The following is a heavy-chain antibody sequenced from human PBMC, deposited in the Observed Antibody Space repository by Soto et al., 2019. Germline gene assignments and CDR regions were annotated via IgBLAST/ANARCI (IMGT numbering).Heavy chain of an antibody. CDR1: GYTFTSYG. D-gene: IGHD2-2*01. V-gene: IGHV1-18*01. Sequence: QVQLVQSGAEVKKPGASVKVSCKASGYTFTSYGISWVRQAPGQGLERMGWISAYNGNTNYAQKLQGRVTMTTDTSTSTAYMELRSLRSDDTAVYYCARDARVLVPAAHDAFDIWGQGTMVTVSS. J-gene: IGHJ3*02. CDR2: ISAYNGNT. CDR3: ARDARVLVPAAHDAFDI.